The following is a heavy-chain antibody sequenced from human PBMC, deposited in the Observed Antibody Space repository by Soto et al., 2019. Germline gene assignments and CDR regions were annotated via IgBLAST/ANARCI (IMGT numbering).Heavy chain of an antibody. J-gene: IGHJ4*02. CDR3: AKDRGWGVVSPSHDS. CDR1: GFTFKNFV. CDR2: IRASGEQT. Sequence: EVQLLESGGGLVQPGGSLRVSCATSGFTFKNFVMSWVRQAPGKGLEWVAAIRASGEQTFYADSVKGRFTISRDNSKNMLFLLMSSLRDDDTALYFCAKDRGWGVVSPSHDSWGQGTLVTVSS. D-gene: IGHD2-21*01. V-gene: IGHV3-23*01.